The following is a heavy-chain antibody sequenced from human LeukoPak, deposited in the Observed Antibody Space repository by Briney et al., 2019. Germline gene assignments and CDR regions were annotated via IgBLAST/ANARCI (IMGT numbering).Heavy chain of an antibody. CDR1: GFTFSSYS. D-gene: IGHD2-15*01. J-gene: IGHJ4*02. CDR3: ASSYCSGGSCYSGFDY. CDR2: ISSSSSYI. V-gene: IGHV3-21*01. Sequence: GGSLRLSCAASGFTFSSYSMNWVRQAPGKGLEWVSSISSSSSYIYYADSVKGRFTISRDNAKNSLSLQMNSLRAEDTAVYYCASSYCSGGSCYSGFDYWGQGTLVTVSS.